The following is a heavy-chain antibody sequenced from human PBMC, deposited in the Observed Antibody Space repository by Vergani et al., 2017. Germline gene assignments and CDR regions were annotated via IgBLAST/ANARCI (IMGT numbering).Heavy chain of an antibody. CDR3: ARSAGYCSSTSCYAGYGMDV. V-gene: IGHV3-30*03. Sequence: VQLVESGGGLVKPGGSLRLSCAASGFTFSSYSMNWVRQAPGKGLEWVAVISYDGSNKYYAASVKGRFTISRDNSKNTLYLQMNSLRAEDTAVYYCARSAGYCSSTSCYAGYGMDVWGQGTTVTVSS. J-gene: IGHJ6*02. CDR1: GFTFSSYS. CDR2: ISYDGSNK. D-gene: IGHD2-2*03.